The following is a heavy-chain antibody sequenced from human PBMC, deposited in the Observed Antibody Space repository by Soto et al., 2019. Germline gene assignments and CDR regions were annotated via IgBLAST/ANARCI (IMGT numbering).Heavy chain of an antibody. D-gene: IGHD2-15*01. CDR1: GGTFSSYT. J-gene: IGHJ3*02. CDR2: IIPILGIA. Sequence: GASVKVSCKASGGTFSSYTISWVRQAPGQGLEWMGRIIPILGIANYAQKFQGRVTITADKSTSTAYIELSSLRPEDTAVYYCARDCSGGSCYLDDAFDIWGQGTMVTVSS. CDR3: ARDCSGGSCYLDDAFDI. V-gene: IGHV1-69*04.